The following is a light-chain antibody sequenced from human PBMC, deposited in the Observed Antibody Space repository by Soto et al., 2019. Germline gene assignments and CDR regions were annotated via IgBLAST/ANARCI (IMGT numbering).Light chain of an antibody. CDR1: QTVASNY. CDR3: QQYINSRWT. CDR2: GAS. Sequence: EIVLTQSPGTLSLSPGERATLSCRATQTVASNYFAWYQQKPGQAPRLLMNGASSRATGVPDRFSGSGSGTAFTLTISRLEPEDFAVYYCQQYINSRWTFGQGTKVDI. V-gene: IGKV3-20*01. J-gene: IGKJ1*01.